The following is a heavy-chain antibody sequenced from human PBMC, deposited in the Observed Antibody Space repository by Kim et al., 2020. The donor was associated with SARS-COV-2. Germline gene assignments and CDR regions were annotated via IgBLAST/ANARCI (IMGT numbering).Heavy chain of an antibody. D-gene: IGHD3-9*01. CDR2: ISGSSSYI. CDR1: GFTFSSYS. V-gene: IGHV3-21*01. CDR3: ARAGNNYDILTGYYPDAFVI. Sequence: GGSLRLSCAASGFTFSSYSMNWVRQAPGKGLEWVSSISGSSSYIYYADSVKGRFTISRDNAKNSLYLQMNSLRAEDTAVYYCARAGNNYDILTGYYPDAFVIWGPGTMVTVSS. J-gene: IGHJ3*02.